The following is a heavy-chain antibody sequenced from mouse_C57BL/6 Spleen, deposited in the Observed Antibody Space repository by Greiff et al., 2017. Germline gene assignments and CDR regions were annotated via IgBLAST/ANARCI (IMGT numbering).Heavy chain of an antibody. CDR3: ARTYDYGSSYCCAMDY. D-gene: IGHD1-1*01. CDR1: GYTFTGYW. J-gene: IGHJ4*01. V-gene: IGHV1-9*01. CDR2: ILPGSGST. Sequence: QVQLKQSGAELMKPGASVKLSCKATGYTFTGYWIEWVKQRPGHGLEWIGEILPGSGSTNYNEKFKGKATFTADTSSNTAYMQLSSLTTEDSAIYSCARTYDYGSSYCCAMDYWGQGTSVTVSS.